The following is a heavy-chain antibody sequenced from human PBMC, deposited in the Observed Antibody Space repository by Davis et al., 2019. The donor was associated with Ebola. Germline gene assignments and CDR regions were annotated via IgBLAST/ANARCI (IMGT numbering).Heavy chain of an antibody. CDR1: GGSISSGSYY. V-gene: IGHV4-61*09. CDR2: IYTSGST. Sequence: PSETLSLTCTVSGGSISSGSYYWSWIRQPAGKGLEWIGHIYTSGSTNYNPSLKSRVTISVDTSKNQFSLKLSSVTAADTAVYYCARVGSSSWYGAWGETYFDYWGQGTLVTVSS. D-gene: IGHD6-13*01. J-gene: IGHJ4*02. CDR3: ARVGSSSWYGAWGETYFDY.